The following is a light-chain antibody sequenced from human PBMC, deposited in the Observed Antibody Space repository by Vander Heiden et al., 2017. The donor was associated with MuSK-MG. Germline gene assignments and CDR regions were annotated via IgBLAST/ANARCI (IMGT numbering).Light chain of an antibody. CDR2: DVS. CDR3: SSYTSSSLYV. CDR1: SSDVGGYND. J-gene: IGLJ1*01. V-gene: IGLV2-14*01. Sequence: QSAPTQPASVSGSPGQSITIPCTGTSSDVGGYNDVSWYQQHPSKAPKLMIYDVSNRPSGVSNRFSGSKSGNTASLTISRLQAGDEADYYCSSYTSSSLYVFGTGTKVTVL.